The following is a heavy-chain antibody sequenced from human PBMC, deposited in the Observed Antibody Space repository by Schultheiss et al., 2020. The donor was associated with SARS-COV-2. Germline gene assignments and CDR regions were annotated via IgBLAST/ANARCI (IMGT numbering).Heavy chain of an antibody. J-gene: IGHJ4*02. CDR3: ATLPDYDILTSHCNLRDFDF. CDR1: GFSFSDYE. CDR2: ITTSGDAI. V-gene: IGHV3-48*03. D-gene: IGHD3-9*01. Sequence: GGSLRLSCAASGFSFSDYEMKWVRQAPGKGLEWVSYITTSGDAIYYADSVEGRFTISRDNAKNSLFLQMNSLRAEDTALYYCATLPDYDILTSHCNLRDFDFWGQGTLVTVSS.